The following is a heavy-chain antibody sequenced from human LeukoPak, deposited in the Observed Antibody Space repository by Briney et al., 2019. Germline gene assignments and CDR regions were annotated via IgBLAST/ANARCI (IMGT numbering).Heavy chain of an antibody. Sequence: SVKVSCKASGGTFSSYAISWVRQAPGQGLEWVGGIIPILGTANYAQKFQGRVTITADESTSTAYMELSSLRSEDTAVYYCARRGFWSGYYTDYYYYGMDVWGQGTTVTVSS. CDR3: ARRGFWSGYYTDYYYYGMDV. CDR1: GGTFSSYA. V-gene: IGHV1-69*13. CDR2: IIPILGTA. D-gene: IGHD3-3*01. J-gene: IGHJ6*02.